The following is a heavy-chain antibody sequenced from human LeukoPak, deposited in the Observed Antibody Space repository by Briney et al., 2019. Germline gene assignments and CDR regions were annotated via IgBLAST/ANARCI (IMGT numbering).Heavy chain of an antibody. V-gene: IGHV3-23*01. D-gene: IGHD2-15*01. CDR3: VKGYCSVGSCYSGLFDY. Sequence: GGSLRLSCAASGFIFSSYAMSWVRQAPGKGLEWVSAISSSGGSTYYADSVKGRFTISRDNSKNTLYLQMNSLRAEDTAVYYFVKGYCSVGSCYSGLFDYWGQGTLVTVSS. CDR2: ISSSGGST. CDR1: GFIFSSYA. J-gene: IGHJ4*02.